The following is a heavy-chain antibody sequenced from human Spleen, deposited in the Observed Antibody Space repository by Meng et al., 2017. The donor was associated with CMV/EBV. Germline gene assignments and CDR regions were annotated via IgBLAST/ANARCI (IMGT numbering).Heavy chain of an antibody. D-gene: IGHD6-13*01. J-gene: IGHJ4*02. CDR1: GFTFSSYA. V-gene: IGHV3-30*04. CDR2: ISGDGRNK. Sequence: AASGFTFSSYAMQWVRQAPGKGLGWVAFISGDGRNKDYADSVKGRFTISRDNSKNTLYLQMNSLRADDTAVYYCARPYLSVGTYLGYWGQGTLVTVSS. CDR3: ARPYLSVGTYLGY.